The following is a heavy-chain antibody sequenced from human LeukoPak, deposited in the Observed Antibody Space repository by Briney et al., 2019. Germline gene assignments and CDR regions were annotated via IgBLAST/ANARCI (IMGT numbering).Heavy chain of an antibody. CDR1: GGSISSRSYY. V-gene: IGHV4-39*01. CDR3: ARVDDQYDSSGDTQGRFHYYYYMDV. CDR2: IYYSGRT. J-gene: IGHJ6*03. D-gene: IGHD3-22*01. Sequence: PSETLSLTCTVSGGSISSRSYYWGWIRQPPGKGLEWIGNIYYSGRTYYNPSLKSRVTISVDTSKNLFSLKLFSVTAADTAVYYCARVDDQYDSSGDTQGRFHYYYYMDVWGKGTTVTVSS.